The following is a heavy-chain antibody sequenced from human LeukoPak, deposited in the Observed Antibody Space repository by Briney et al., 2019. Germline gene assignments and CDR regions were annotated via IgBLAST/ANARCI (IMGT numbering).Heavy chain of an antibody. Sequence: SGPTLVNPTQTLTLTCTFSGFSLSTSGVGVGWIRQPPGKALEWLALIYWDDDKRYSPSLKSRLTITKDTSKNQVVLTMTNMDPVDTATYYCAHKGYCSGGSCYSFFFDYWGQGTLVTVSS. CDR1: GFSLSTSGVG. J-gene: IGHJ4*02. CDR3: AHKGYCSGGSCYSFFFDY. CDR2: IYWDDDK. D-gene: IGHD2-15*01. V-gene: IGHV2-5*02.